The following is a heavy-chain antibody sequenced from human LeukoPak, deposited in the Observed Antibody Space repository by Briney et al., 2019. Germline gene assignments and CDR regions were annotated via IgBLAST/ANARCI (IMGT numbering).Heavy chain of an antibody. CDR1: GFTFSSYW. Sequence: GGSLRLSCAASGFTFSSYWMHWVRQAPGKGLEWVAFIRYDGSNKYYADSVKGRFTISRDNSKNTLYLQMNSLRAEDTAVYYCAKGTSPSNYDILTGYQNPFDYWGQGTLVTVSS. V-gene: IGHV3-30*02. J-gene: IGHJ4*02. CDR2: IRYDGSNK. CDR3: AKGTSPSNYDILTGYQNPFDY. D-gene: IGHD3-9*01.